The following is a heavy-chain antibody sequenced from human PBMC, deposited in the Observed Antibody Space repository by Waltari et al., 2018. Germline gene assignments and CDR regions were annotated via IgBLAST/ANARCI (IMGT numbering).Heavy chain of an antibody. CDR3: ARPYSSSWDDAFDI. Sequence: QITLKESGPTLVKPTQTLTLTCTFSGFSLSTSGVGVGWIRQPPGKALEWLALIYWNDDKRYSPSLKSRLTITKDTSKNQVVLTMTNMDPVDTATYYCARPYSSSWDDAFDIWGQGTMVTVSS. J-gene: IGHJ3*02. CDR1: GFSLSTSGVG. V-gene: IGHV2-5*01. D-gene: IGHD6-13*01. CDR2: IYWNDDK.